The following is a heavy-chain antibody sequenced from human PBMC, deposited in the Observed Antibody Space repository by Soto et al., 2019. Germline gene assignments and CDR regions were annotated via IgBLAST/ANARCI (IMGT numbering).Heavy chain of an antibody. CDR2: VGGSGDST. CDR1: GFTFSNYA. V-gene: IGHV3-23*01. J-gene: IGHJ4*02. Sequence: VQLLDSGGGLVQPGGSLRLSCAASGFTFSNYAMSWVRQAPGKGLEWVSGVGGSGDSTYYADSVKGRFTISRDNSKDTLYMQLNSLRADDTAVYYCAKSPLGYCSGGSCYPPHYFDYWGQGTLVTVSS. D-gene: IGHD2-15*01. CDR3: AKSPLGYCSGGSCYPPHYFDY.